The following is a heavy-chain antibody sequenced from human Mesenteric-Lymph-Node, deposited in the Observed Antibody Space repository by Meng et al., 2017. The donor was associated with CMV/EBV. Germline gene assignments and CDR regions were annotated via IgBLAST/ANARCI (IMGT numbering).Heavy chain of an antibody. CDR2: ITADNDNL. CDR3: ARGILTGSYYYYYGMDV. Sequence: ASVKVSCKTSGNTFTSHGISWVRQAPGQGLEWMGWITADNDNLKYAQKFQGRVTMTRNTSISTAYMELSSLRSEDTAVYYCARGILTGSYYYYYGMDVWGQGTTVTVSS. CDR1: GNTFTSHG. J-gene: IGHJ6*02. V-gene: IGHV1-18*01. D-gene: IGHD3-9*01.